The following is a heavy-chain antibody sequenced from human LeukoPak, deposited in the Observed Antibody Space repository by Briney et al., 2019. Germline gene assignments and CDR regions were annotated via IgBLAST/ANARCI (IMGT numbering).Heavy chain of an antibody. CDR3: ARSSYSSSWYENNWFDP. D-gene: IGHD6-13*01. Sequence: PSETLSLTCAVYGGSFSGYYWSWIRQPPGKGLEWIGEINHSGSTNYNPSLKSRVTISVDTSKSQFSLKLSSVTAADTAVYYCARSSYSSSWYENNWFDPWGQGTLVTVSS. J-gene: IGHJ5*02. CDR1: GGSFSGYY. CDR2: INHSGST. V-gene: IGHV4-34*01.